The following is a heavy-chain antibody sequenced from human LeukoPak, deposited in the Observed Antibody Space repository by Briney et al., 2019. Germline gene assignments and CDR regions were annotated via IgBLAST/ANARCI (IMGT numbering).Heavy chain of an antibody. V-gene: IGHV3-7*01. D-gene: IGHD2-2*01. Sequence: PGGSLRLSCAASGFTFSSYWMSWARQAPGKGLEWVANIKQDGSEKYYVDSVKGRFTISRDNAKNSLYLQMNSLRAEDTAVYYCASYCSSTSCYQGFDYWGQGTLVTVSS. CDR2: IKQDGSEK. J-gene: IGHJ4*02. CDR1: GFTFSSYW. CDR3: ASYCSSTSCYQGFDY.